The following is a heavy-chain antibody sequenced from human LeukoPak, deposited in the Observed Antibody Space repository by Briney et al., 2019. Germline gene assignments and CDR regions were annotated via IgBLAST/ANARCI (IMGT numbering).Heavy chain of an antibody. V-gene: IGHV4-39*01. Sequence: SETLSLTCTVSGGSIRSSYYYWGWIRQPPGKGLEWIGSIYDSGSTYYNPSLKSRVTISVDTSKNQFSLKLNSVTAADTAVYYCARGRLRYGDYHDYWGQGTLVTVSS. CDR1: GGSIRSSYYY. J-gene: IGHJ4*02. CDR2: IYDSGST. CDR3: ARGRLRYGDYHDY. D-gene: IGHD4-17*01.